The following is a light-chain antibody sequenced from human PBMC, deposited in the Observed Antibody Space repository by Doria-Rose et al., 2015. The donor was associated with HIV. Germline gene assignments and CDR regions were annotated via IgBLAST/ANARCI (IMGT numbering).Light chain of an antibody. V-gene: IGKV3-20*01. CDR1: QSVSSSY. Sequence: TQSPGTLSLSPGERATLSCRAGQSVSSSYLAWYQQKPGQAPRLLIYGASSRATGIPDRFSGSGSGTDFTLTISSLQPDDFATYYCQQYNSYPVTFGQGTKVEIK. J-gene: IGKJ1*01. CDR2: GAS. CDR3: QQYNSYPVT.